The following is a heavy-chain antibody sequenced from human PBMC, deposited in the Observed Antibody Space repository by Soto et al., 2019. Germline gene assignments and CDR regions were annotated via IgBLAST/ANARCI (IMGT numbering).Heavy chain of an antibody. CDR1: GGTFGSYA. CDR2: IIPIPGTA. V-gene: IGHV1-69*01. D-gene: IGHD2-2*01. CDR3: ARSQGSSTSLEIYYSYYYGMDV. Sequence: QVQLVQSGAEVKKPGSSVKVSCKASGGTFGSYAISWVRQAPGQGLEWMGGIIPIPGTAKYAQKFQGRVTIAADDSPSTAYMELSSLRSEDTAVYYCARSQGSSTSLEIYYSYYYGMDVWGQGTTVTVSS. J-gene: IGHJ6*02.